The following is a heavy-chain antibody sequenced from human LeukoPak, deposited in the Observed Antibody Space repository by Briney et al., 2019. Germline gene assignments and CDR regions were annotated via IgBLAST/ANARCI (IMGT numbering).Heavy chain of an antibody. CDR1: GFTFTSYW. CDR2: IYPGDSDT. V-gene: IGHV5-51*01. Sequence: GESLKISCKGSGFTFTSYWIGWVRQMPGKGLEWMGVIYPGDSDTRYSPSFQGQVTISADTSINTAYLQWSSLKASDTAMYYCARLDLEGPLDPWGQGTLVTVSS. CDR3: ARLDLEGPLDP. J-gene: IGHJ5*02.